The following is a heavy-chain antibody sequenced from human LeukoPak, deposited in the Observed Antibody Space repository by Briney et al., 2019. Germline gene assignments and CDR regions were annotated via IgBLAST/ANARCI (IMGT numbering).Heavy chain of an antibody. CDR1: GFTFSSYA. CDR3: AAQWLVLGAFDY. Sequence: HPGRSLRLSCAASGFTFSSYAMSWVRHAPGKGLEWVSAISGSGGSTYYADSVKGRFTISRDNSKNTLYLQMNSLRAEDTAVYYCAAQWLVLGAFDYWGQGTLVTVSS. V-gene: IGHV3-23*01. CDR2: ISGSGGST. J-gene: IGHJ4*02. D-gene: IGHD6-19*01.